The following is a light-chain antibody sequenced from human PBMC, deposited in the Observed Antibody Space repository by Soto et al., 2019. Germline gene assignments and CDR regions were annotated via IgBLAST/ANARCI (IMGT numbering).Light chain of an antibody. V-gene: IGLV2-8*01. J-gene: IGLJ1*01. CDR1: SSDVGGYNY. CDR3: TSYAGTYSFVYV. CDR2: EVS. Sequence: QSALTQPPSASGSPGQSVTISCTGTSSDVGGYNYVSWYQQHPGKAPKLIIYEVSKRPSGVPDRFSGSKSGNTASLTVSGLQAEDEADYYCTSYAGTYSFVYVFGTGTKVTVL.